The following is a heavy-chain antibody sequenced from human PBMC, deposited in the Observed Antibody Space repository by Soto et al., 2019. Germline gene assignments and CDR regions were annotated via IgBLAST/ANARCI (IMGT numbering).Heavy chain of an antibody. CDR1: GFTFSSYS. V-gene: IGHV3-48*02. CDR3: VRVFDSSCWNWFDP. D-gene: IGHD6-19*01. Sequence: EVQLVESGGGLVQPGGSLRLSCAASGFTFSSYSMNWVRQAPGKGLEWVSFISSSSSSIYYSDSVRGRFTISRDNAKNSLYLQMNSLRDEDTAVYYCVRVFDSSCWNWFDPWGQGTLVTVSS. CDR2: ISSSSSSI. J-gene: IGHJ5*02.